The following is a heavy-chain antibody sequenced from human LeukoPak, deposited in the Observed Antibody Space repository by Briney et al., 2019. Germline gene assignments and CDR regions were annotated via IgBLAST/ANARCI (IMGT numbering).Heavy chain of an antibody. CDR2: ISGSGGST. V-gene: IGHV3-23*01. Sequence: GGSLRLSCAASGFTFSSYALSWVRQAPGEGLEWVSAISGSGGSTYYADSVKGRFTISRDNSKNTLYLQMNSLRAEDTAVYYCAKALWAAPYYFDYWGQGTLVTVSS. D-gene: IGHD3/OR15-3a*01. CDR3: AKALWAAPYYFDY. CDR1: GFTFSSYA. J-gene: IGHJ4*02.